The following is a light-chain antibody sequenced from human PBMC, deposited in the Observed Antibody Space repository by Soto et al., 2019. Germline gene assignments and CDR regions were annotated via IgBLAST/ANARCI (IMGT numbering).Light chain of an antibody. CDR2: DVD. J-gene: IGLJ2*01. CDR3: SSYVGSNFHVL. Sequence: QSALTQPASVSGSPGQSITISCSGTSSDVGAHNLVSWYQQHPGRAPKLMIYDVDKRPSGVPDRFSGSKSGNTASLTVSGLQAEDEADYYCSSYVGSNFHVLFGGGTKLTVL. V-gene: IGLV2-8*01. CDR1: SSDVGAHNL.